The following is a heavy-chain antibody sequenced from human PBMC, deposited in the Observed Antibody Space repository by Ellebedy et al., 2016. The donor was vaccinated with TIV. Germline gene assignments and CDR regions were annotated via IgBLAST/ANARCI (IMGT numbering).Heavy chain of an antibody. CDR3: ARAVKEDGSRWKLWVYYYMDV. CDR2: IYYSGST. D-gene: IGHD6-13*01. CDR1: GGSISSGDYY. Sequence: SETLSLXCTVSGGSISSGDYYWSWIRQPPGKGLEWIGYIYYSGSTYYNPSLKSRITISVDTSKKQFSLKLSSVTAADTAVYYCARAVKEDGSRWKLWVYYYMDVWGKGTTVTVSS. J-gene: IGHJ6*03. V-gene: IGHV4-30-4*01.